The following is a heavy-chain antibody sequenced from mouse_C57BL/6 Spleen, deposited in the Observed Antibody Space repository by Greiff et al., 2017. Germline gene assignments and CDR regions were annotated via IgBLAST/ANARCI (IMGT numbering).Heavy chain of an antibody. D-gene: IGHD2-1*01. V-gene: IGHV5-4*01. Sequence: EVMLVESGGGLVKPGGSLKLSCAASGFTFSSYAMSWVRQTPEKRLEWVATISDGGSYTYYPDNVKGRFTISRDNAKNNLYLQMSHLKSEDTAMYYCARDPYGNYYFDYWGQGTTLTVSS. J-gene: IGHJ2*01. CDR3: ARDPYGNYYFDY. CDR1: GFTFSSYA. CDR2: ISDGGSYT.